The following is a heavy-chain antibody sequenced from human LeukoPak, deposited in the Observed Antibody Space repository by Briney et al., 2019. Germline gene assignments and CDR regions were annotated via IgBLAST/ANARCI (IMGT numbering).Heavy chain of an antibody. J-gene: IGHJ6*03. V-gene: IGHV3-23*01. CDR3: ARDSSLGSPNNYYYYYMDV. CDR1: GFTFSNYA. CDR2: ISGGSGNI. Sequence: GGSLRLSCSVSGFTFSNYATHWVRQAPGKGLEWVSLISGGSGNIYYVDSVKGRFTISRDNSKNTLYVQMNSLRAEDTAVYYCARDSSLGSPNNYYYYYMDVWGKGTTVTVSS. D-gene: IGHD5/OR15-5a*01.